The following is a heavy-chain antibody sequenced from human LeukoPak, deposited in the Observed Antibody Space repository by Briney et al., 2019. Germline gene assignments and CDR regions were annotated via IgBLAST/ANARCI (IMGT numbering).Heavy chain of an antibody. J-gene: IGHJ4*02. V-gene: IGHV4-4*07. CDR2: IYTSGST. Sequence: SETLSLTCTVSGGSISSHSWNWIRQPAGKGLEWIGRIYTSGSTNYNPSLKSRVTISVDTSKNQFSLKLSSVTAADTAVYYCAREFRHSYGYAIDYWGQGTLVTVSS. CDR1: GGSISSHS. D-gene: IGHD5-18*01. CDR3: AREFRHSYGYAIDY.